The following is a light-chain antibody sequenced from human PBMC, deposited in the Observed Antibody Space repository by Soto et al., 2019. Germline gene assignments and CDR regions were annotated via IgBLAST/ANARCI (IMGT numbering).Light chain of an antibody. CDR2: DAS. CDR3: QHYNSYSEA. Sequence: ETVLTQSPAILSLSPGERATLFCRASQSISRYLAWYQQKPGQAPRLLIYDASNRATGTPARFSGSGSGTDFTLTISSLEPEDFAVYYCQHYNSYSEAFGQGTKVELK. V-gene: IGKV3-11*01. CDR1: QSISRY. J-gene: IGKJ1*01.